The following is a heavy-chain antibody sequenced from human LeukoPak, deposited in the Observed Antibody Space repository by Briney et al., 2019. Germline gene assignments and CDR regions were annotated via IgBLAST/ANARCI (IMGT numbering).Heavy chain of an antibody. CDR1: GFTVSSNY. J-gene: IGHJ3*02. CDR3: ARLYYDSSSDAFDI. CDR2: IYSGGST. D-gene: IGHD3-22*01. V-gene: IGHV3-53*01. Sequence: PGGSLRLSCAASGFTVSSNYMSWVRQAPGKGLEWVSVIYSGGSTYYADSVKGRFTISRDNPKNTLYLQMNGLRAEDTAVYYCARLYYDSSSDAFDIWGQGTMVTVSS.